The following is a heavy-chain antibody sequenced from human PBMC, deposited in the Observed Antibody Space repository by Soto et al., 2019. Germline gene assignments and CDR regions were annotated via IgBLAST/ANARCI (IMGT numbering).Heavy chain of an antibody. CDR2: INHSGST. CDR1: GGSFSGYY. CDR3: GAGPHSYYYGMDV. Sequence: ASETLSLTCAVYGGSFSGYYWSWIRQPPWKGLEWIGEINHSGSTNYNPSLKSRVTISVDTSKNQFSLKLSSVTAADTAVYYCGAGPHSYYYGMDVWGQGTTVTVPS. D-gene: IGHD6-19*01. J-gene: IGHJ6*02. V-gene: IGHV4-34*01.